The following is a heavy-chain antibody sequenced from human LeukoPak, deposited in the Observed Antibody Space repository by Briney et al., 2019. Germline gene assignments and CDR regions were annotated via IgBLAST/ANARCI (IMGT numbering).Heavy chain of an antibody. CDR2: ISSSGSTI. D-gene: IGHD3-22*01. V-gene: IGHV3-11*04. J-gene: IGHJ4*02. CDR1: GFTFSDSY. Sequence: GGSLRLSRAASGFTFSDSYMSWIRQAPGKGLEWVSYISSSGSTIYYADSVKGRFTISRDNAKNSLYLQMNSLRAEDTAVYYCARDPRVWLPEYYFDYWGQGTLVTVSS. CDR3: ARDPRVWLPEYYFDY.